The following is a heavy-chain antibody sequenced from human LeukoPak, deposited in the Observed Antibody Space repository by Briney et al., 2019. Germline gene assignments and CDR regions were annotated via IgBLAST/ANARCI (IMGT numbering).Heavy chain of an antibody. V-gene: IGHV4-4*07. CDR1: GGSISSYY. CDR2: IYTSGST. J-gene: IGHJ6*03. D-gene: IGHD2-2*01. Sequence: SETLSLTCTVSGGSISSYYWSWIRQPAGKGLEWIGRIYTSGSTNYNPSLKSRVTMSVDTSKNQFSLKLSSVTAADTAVYYCARVNRSRRYHSYYYHMDVWDNGPTVTVSS. CDR3: ARVNRSRRYHSYYYHMDV.